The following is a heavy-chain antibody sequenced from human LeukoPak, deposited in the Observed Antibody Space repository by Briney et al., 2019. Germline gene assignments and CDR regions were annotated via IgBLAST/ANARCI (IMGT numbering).Heavy chain of an antibody. CDR1: GFTFSSYS. D-gene: IGHD2-15*01. V-gene: IGHV3-21*01. CDR3: ARAQPPVGVDY. Sequence: GRSLRLSCAASGFTFSSYSMNRVRQAPGKGLEWVSSISSSSSYIYYADSVKGRFTISRDNAKNSLYLQMNSLRAEDTAVYYCARAQPPVGVDYWGQGTLVTVSS. J-gene: IGHJ4*02. CDR2: ISSSSSYI.